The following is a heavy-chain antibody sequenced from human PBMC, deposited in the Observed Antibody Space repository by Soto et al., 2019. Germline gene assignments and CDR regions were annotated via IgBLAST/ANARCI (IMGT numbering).Heavy chain of an antibody. CDR1: GGSLSCYY. J-gene: IGHJ6*02. Sequence: SETLSLTCAVYGGSLSCYYWSWIRQPPGKGLEWIGEINHSGSTNYNPSLKSRVTISVDTSKNQFSLKLSSVTAADTAVYYCARGPVPHYYYYYGMDVWGQGTTVTVSS. CDR3: ARGPVPHYYYYYGMDV. V-gene: IGHV4-34*01. D-gene: IGHD2-2*01. CDR2: INHSGST.